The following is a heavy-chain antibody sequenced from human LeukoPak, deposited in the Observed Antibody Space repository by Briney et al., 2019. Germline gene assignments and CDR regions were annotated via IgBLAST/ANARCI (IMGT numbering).Heavy chain of an antibody. V-gene: IGHV3-7*01. CDR3: ARGGATRGRFEN. CDR1: GFPLNVQT. J-gene: IGHJ4*02. D-gene: IGHD1-26*01. Sequence: GGSLGLSCAACGFPLNVQTMSWVRQAPGKGRDWVASMRQDGSEIYYVDSGKGRFTISRDNPKNSLYLQMNSLRAEDTAVYYCARGGATRGRFENWGQGSLVTVSS. CDR2: MRQDGSEI.